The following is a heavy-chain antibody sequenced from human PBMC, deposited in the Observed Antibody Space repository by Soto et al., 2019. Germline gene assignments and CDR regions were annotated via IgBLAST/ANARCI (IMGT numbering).Heavy chain of an antibody. V-gene: IGHV3-7*01. CDR3: ARENYGDYLNWFDP. CDR2: INQDGSVK. Sequence: GGSLRLSCAASGFAFNIYWMSWVRQAPGKGLEWVANINQDGSVKYYVDSVKGRFSISRDNAKNSLYLQMNSLRDEDTAVYYCARENYGDYLNWFDPRGQETLVTVSS. J-gene: IGHJ5*02. D-gene: IGHD4-17*01. CDR1: GFAFNIYW.